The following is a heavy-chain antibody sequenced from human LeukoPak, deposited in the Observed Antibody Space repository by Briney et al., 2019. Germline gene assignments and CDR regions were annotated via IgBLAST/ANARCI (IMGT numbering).Heavy chain of an antibody. V-gene: IGHV4-59*08. CDR1: GGSISSYY. J-gene: IGHJ3*02. CDR3: YIVVVVAARGDAFDI. D-gene: IGHD2-15*01. CDR2: IYYSGRT. Sequence: SETLSLTCSVSGGSISSYYWSWIRQPPGKGLEWIGYIYYSGRTSYNPSLKSRVTISVDTSKNQFSLRLSSVTAADTAVYYCYIVVVVAARGDAFDIWGQGTMVTVSS.